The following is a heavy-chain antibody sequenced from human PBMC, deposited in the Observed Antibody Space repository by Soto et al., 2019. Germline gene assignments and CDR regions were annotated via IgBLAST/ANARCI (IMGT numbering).Heavy chain of an antibody. V-gene: IGHV3-74*01. CDR2: IDGVGTGT. Sequence: EVQLVQSGGGSVQPGGSLRLSCGASGFTFTNYWRHWVRQVPGKGLVWVSRIDGVGTGTSYYDSVRGRFTLSSDNAENTLYLQMTRLRAEVTAVYYGTTVFEYWGQGTAVTVSS. CDR1: GFTFTNYW. CDR3: TTVFEY. J-gene: IGHJ4*02.